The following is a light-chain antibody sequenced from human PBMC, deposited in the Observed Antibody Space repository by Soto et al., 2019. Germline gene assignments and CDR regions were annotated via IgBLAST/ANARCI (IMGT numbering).Light chain of an antibody. J-gene: IGLJ2*01. Sequence: QSALTQPRSVSGSPGQSVTISCTGTSSDVGGYKSVTWYQQYPGKVPKLIIHDVSERPSGVPDRFSGSKSGNTASLTISGLQAEDEADYYCCSYAGSYTFVFGGGTQLTVL. CDR3: CSYAGSYTFV. V-gene: IGLV2-11*01. CDR2: DVS. CDR1: SSDVGGYKS.